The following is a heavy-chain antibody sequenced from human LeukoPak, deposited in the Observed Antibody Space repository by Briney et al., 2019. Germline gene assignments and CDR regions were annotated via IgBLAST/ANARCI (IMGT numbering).Heavy chain of an antibody. CDR3: ARVWGYYFDY. Sequence: GGSLRLSCAASGFTFSSYEMNWVRQAPGKGLEWVSYISSGDTTIKYADSVKGRFTISRDNAKNSLFLQMNSVRAEDTAVYYCARVWGYYFDYWGQGTLVTVSS. CDR1: GFTFSSYE. D-gene: IGHD3-16*01. CDR2: ISSGDTTI. J-gene: IGHJ4*02. V-gene: IGHV3-48*03.